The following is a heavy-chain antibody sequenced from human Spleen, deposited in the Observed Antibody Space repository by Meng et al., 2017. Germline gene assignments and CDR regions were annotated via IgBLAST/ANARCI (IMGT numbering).Heavy chain of an antibody. Sequence: ASVKVSCKASGYTFTGYYMHWVRQAPGQGLEWMGWINPNSGGTNYAQKFQGRVTITRDTSASTAYMELSSLRSEDTAVYYCARVQTHNTVNTPFDYWGQGTLVTVSS. D-gene: IGHD4-17*01. CDR3: ARVQTHNTVNTPFDY. V-gene: IGHV1-2*02. CDR1: GYTFTGYY. J-gene: IGHJ4*02. CDR2: INPNSGGT.